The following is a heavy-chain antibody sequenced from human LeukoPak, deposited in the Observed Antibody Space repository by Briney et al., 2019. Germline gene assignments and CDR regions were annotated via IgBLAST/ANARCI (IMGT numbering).Heavy chain of an antibody. J-gene: IGHJ5*02. CDR2: ISYDGSSK. D-gene: IGHD6-19*01. CDR3: ARRDSSGSNWFDP. Sequence: GGSLRLSCAASGFAFSSYTMHWVRQAPGKGLEWVAVISYDGSSKYYADSVKGRFTISRDNSKNTLYVQMNSLRDEDTAVYYCARRDSSGSNWFDPWGQGTLVTVSS. CDR1: GFAFSSYT. V-gene: IGHV3-30-3*01.